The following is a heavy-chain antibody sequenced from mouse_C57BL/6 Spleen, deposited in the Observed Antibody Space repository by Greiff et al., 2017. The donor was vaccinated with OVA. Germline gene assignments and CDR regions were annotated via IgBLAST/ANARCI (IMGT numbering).Heavy chain of an antibody. CDR3: AREDGNYVFDY. CDR2: IYPGSGST. D-gene: IGHD2-1*01. Sequence: QVHVKQPGAELVKPGASVKMSCKASGYTFTSYWITWVKQRPGQGLEWIGDIYPGSGSTNYNEKFKSKATLTVDTSSSTAYMQLSSLTSEDSAVYYCAREDGNYVFDYWGQGTTLTVSS. J-gene: IGHJ2*01. CDR1: GYTFTSYW. V-gene: IGHV1-55*01.